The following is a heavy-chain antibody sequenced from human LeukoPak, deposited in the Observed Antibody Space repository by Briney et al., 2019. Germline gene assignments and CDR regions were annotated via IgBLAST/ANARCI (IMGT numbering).Heavy chain of an antibody. CDR2: ISGSGGST. V-gene: IGHV3-23*01. CDR1: GFTFSSYA. CDR3: AKDWVRGVIGAFDI. D-gene: IGHD3-10*01. Sequence: GGSPRLSCAASGFTFSSYAMSWVRQAPGKGLEWVSAISGSGGSTYYADSVKGRFTISRDNSKNTLYLQMDSLRAEDTAVYYCAKDWVRGVIGAFDIWGQGTMVTVSS. J-gene: IGHJ3*02.